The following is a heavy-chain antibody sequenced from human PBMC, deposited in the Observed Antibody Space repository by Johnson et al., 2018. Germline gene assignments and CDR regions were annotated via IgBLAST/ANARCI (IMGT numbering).Heavy chain of an antibody. CDR1: GGTFSSYT. V-gene: IGHV1-69*09. D-gene: IGHD3-22*01. CDR3: ARARYDTSGYSIQH. J-gene: IGHJ1*01. CDR2: IIPILGIA. Sequence: QVQLVESGAEVKKPGSSVKVSCKASGGTFSSYTISWVRQAPGQGLEWMGRIIPILGIANYAQTFQGRVTITADEYTSTADMELSSLRSEDTAVYYCARARYDTSGYSIQHWGQGTLVTVSS.